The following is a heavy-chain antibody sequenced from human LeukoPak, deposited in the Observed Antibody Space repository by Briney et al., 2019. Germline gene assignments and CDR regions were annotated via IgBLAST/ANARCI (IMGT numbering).Heavy chain of an antibody. J-gene: IGHJ6*03. CDR2: ISAYNGNT. V-gene: IGHV1-18*01. D-gene: IGHD3-9*01. CDR3: ARAPAYYDILTGYSIPDYYYYMDV. Sequence: ASVKVSCKASGYTFTSYGISWVRQAPGQGLEWMGWISAYNGNTNYAQKLQGRVTMTTDTSTSTAYMELSSLRSEDTAVYYCARAPAYYDILTGYSIPDYYYYMDVWGKGTTVTVSS. CDR1: GYTFTSYG.